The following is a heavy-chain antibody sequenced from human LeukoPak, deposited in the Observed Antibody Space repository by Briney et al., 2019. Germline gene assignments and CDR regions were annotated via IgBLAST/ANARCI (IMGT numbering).Heavy chain of an antibody. D-gene: IGHD2-15*01. CDR1: GGSISSYY. Sequence: SETLSLTCTVSGGSISSYYWSWIRQPPGKGLEWIGYIYYSGSTNYNPSLKSRVTISVDTSKNQFSLKLSSVTAADTAVYYCARLLRGASDFWGQGTLVTVSS. V-gene: IGHV4-59*01. J-gene: IGHJ4*02. CDR2: IYYSGST. CDR3: ARLLRGASDF.